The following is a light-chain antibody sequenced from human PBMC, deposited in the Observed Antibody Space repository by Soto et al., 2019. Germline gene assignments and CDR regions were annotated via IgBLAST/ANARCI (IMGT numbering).Light chain of an antibody. Sequence: DIQMTQSPSTLSASVGDRVTITCRASQSISSWLAWYQHKPGKAPKLLIYKAANLESGVPSRFSGSGSGTEFTLAISSLQADDCATYYCQQYKSYSLTFGGGTKVEIK. CDR3: QQYKSYSLT. V-gene: IGKV1-5*03. CDR2: KAA. J-gene: IGKJ4*01. CDR1: QSISSW.